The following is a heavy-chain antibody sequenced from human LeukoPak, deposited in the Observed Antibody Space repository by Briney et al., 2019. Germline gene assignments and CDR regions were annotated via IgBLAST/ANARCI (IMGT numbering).Heavy chain of an antibody. Sequence: SVKVSCKASGGTFTSYAISWVRQAPGQGLEWMGGIIPIFGTANYAQKFQGRVTITADESTSTAYMELSSLRSEDTAVYYCARAGYCTNGVCYSFDYWGQGTLVTVSS. CDR3: ARAGYCTNGVCYSFDY. CDR2: IIPIFGTA. D-gene: IGHD2-8*01. CDR1: GGTFTSYA. V-gene: IGHV1-69*01. J-gene: IGHJ4*02.